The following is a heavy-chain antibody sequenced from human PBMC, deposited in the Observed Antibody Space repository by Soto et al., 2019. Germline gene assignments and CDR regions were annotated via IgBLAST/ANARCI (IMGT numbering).Heavy chain of an antibody. Sequence: GGSLRLSCAASGFTFSNAWMSWVRQASGKGLEWVGRIKSKTDGGTTDYAAPVKGRFTISRDDSKNTLYLQMNSLKTEDTAVYYCTTRGWMEGAAAGTGYAYYYYMDVWGKGTTVTVSS. V-gene: IGHV3-15*01. D-gene: IGHD6-13*01. CDR1: GFTFSNAW. J-gene: IGHJ6*03. CDR3: TTRGWMEGAAAGTGYAYYYYMDV. CDR2: IKSKTDGGTT.